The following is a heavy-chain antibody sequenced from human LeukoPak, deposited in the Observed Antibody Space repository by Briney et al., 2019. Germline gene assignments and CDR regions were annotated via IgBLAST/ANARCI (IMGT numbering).Heavy chain of an antibody. J-gene: IGHJ6*02. V-gene: IGHV1-2*02. Sequence: GASVKVSCKASGYTFTGYYMHWVRQAPGQGLEWMGWINPNSGGTNYAQKFQGRVTMTRDTSISTAYMELSRVRSDDTAVYYCARVVEVGIISYGMDVWGQGTTVTVSS. CDR3: ARVVEVGIISYGMDV. CDR2: INPNSGGT. CDR1: GYTFTGYY. D-gene: IGHD2-15*01.